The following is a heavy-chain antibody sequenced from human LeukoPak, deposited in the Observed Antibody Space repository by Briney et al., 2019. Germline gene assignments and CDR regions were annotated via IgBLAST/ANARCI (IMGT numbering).Heavy chain of an antibody. J-gene: IGHJ6*04. CDR2: IYYSGST. Sequence: SETLSLTCTVSGGSVSSGSYYWSWIRQPPGTGLEWIGYIYYSGSTNYNPSLKSRVTISVDTSKNQFSLKLSSVTAADTAVYYCARVSSYCSGGSCYRPARYYYYGMDVWGKGTTVTVSS. CDR3: ARVSSYCSGGSCYRPARYYYYGMDV. V-gene: IGHV4-61*01. D-gene: IGHD2-15*01. CDR1: GGSVSSGSYY.